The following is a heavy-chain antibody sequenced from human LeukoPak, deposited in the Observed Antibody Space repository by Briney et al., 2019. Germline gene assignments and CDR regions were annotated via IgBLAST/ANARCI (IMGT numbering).Heavy chain of an antibody. CDR3: ARRLVRGYSYGPWFDP. J-gene: IGHJ5*02. Sequence: PSETLSLTCTVSGGSISSSSYYWGWIRQPPGKGLEWIGSIYYSGSTYYNPSLKSRVTISVDTSKNQFSLKLSSVTAADTAVYYCARRLVRGYSYGPWFDPWGQGTLVTVSS. V-gene: IGHV4-39*01. CDR1: GGSISSSSYY. D-gene: IGHD5-18*01. CDR2: IYYSGST.